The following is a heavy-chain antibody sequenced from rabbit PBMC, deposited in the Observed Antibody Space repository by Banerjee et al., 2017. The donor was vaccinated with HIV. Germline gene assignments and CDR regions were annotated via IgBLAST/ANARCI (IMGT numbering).Heavy chain of an antibody. Sequence: QSLEESGGDLVKPEGSLTLTCTASGIDFNNYYMCWVRQAPGKGLEWIASIYTGSSGSTYYASWAKGRFTISKTSSTTLTLRMTSLTAADTATYFCARDLAGVTGWNFNLWGQGTLVTVS. V-gene: IGHV1S40*01. CDR2: IYTGSSGST. D-gene: IGHD4-1*01. CDR3: ARDLAGVTGWNFNL. CDR1: GIDFNNYY. J-gene: IGHJ4*01.